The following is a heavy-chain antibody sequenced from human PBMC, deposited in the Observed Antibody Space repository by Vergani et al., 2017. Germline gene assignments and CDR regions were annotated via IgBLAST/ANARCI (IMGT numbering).Heavy chain of an antibody. CDR2: IYYSGST. J-gene: IGHJ4*02. CDR1: GGSISSSNW. CDR3: ARCFIVGAIYFDY. Sequence: QVQLQESGPGLVKPPGTLSLTCAVSGGSISSSNWWSWVRQPPGKGLEWIGEIYYSGSTYYNPSLKSRVTISVDTSKNQFSLKLSSVTAADTAVYYCARCFIVGAIYFDYWGQGTLVTVSS. V-gene: IGHV4-4*03. D-gene: IGHD1-26*01.